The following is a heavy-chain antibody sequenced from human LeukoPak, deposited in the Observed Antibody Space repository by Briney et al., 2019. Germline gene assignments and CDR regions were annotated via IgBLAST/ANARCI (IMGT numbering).Heavy chain of an antibody. CDR2: IWSDSSHK. J-gene: IGHJ3*02. D-gene: IGHD6-13*01. V-gene: IGHV3-33*01. CDR3: AIAAGAFDM. CDR1: GFTFSSYG. Sequence: GGSLRLSCAASGFTFSSYGMHWIRQAPGKGLEWVAVIWSDSSHKYYVDSMKGRCTISRDNSKNMVYLQMNSLRVEDTAVYYCAIAAGAFDMWGQGTLVTVSS.